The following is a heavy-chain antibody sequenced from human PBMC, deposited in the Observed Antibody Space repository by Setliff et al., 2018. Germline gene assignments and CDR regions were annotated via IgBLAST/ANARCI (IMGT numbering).Heavy chain of an antibody. CDR3: ARGRIAERPEAIDY. J-gene: IGHJ4*02. CDR1: GESFDNHY. Sequence: SETPSLTCAVYGESFDNHYWTWIRQPPGERLEWIGEINHRGFTDYKPSLKSRLTMSVDTSRNQFSLNLGSVTAADTGVYYCARGRIAERPEAIDYWGQGTPVTVSS. CDR2: INHRGFT. D-gene: IGHD6-6*01. V-gene: IGHV4-34*01.